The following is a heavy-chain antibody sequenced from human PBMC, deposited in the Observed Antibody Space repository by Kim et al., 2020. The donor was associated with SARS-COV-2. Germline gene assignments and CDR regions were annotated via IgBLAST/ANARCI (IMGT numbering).Heavy chain of an antibody. J-gene: IGHJ4*02. CDR3: AKGGGGDHGY. Sequence: GGSLRLSCVASGFTFSSSALCWVRQAPGKGLEWVSSISADAGRTDYAGSVGGRFFISRDQSRNTLSLQMNSLRPEDTAVYYCAKGGGGDHGYWGQGTLVTVS. CDR1: GFTFSSSA. CDR2: ISADAGRT. D-gene: IGHD2-21*01. V-gene: IGHV3-23*01.